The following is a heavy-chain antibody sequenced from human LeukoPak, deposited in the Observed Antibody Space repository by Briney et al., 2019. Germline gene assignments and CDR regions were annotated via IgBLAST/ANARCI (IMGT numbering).Heavy chain of an antibody. J-gene: IGHJ4*02. CDR1: GFTFSSYS. CDR2: ISSSSSYI. D-gene: IGHD3-22*01. Sequence: GGSLRLSCAASGFTFSSYSMNWVRQAPGKGLEWVSSISSSSSYIYYADSVKGRFTISRDNVKNSLYLQMNSLRAEDTAVYYCARHDYDSSGYYDFDYWGQGTLVTVSS. V-gene: IGHV3-21*01. CDR3: ARHDYDSSGYYDFDY.